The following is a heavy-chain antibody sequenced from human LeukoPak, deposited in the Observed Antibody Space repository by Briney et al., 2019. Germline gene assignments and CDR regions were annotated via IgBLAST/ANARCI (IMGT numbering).Heavy chain of an antibody. J-gene: IGHJ6*02. CDR2: ISSSGSTI. CDR3: ASGYGSGIQSVYYYGMDV. Sequence: GGSLRLSCAASGFTFSDYYMSWIRQAPGKGLEWVSYISSSGSTIYYADSVKGRFTISRDNAKNSLYLQMNSLRAEDTAVYYCASGYGSGIQSVYYYGMDVWGQGTTVTVSS. D-gene: IGHD3-10*01. CDR1: GFTFSDYY. V-gene: IGHV3-11*01.